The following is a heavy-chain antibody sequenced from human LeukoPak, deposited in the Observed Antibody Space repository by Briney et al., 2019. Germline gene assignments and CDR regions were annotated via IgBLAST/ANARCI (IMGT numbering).Heavy chain of an antibody. CDR2: ISYDGSNK. J-gene: IGHJ6*04. CDR1: GFTFSSYA. V-gene: IGHV3-30*04. D-gene: IGHD3-10*01. CDR3: ARELGRGSGSIYYGMDV. Sequence: GGSLRLSCAASGFTFSSYAMHCVRQAPGKGLEWVAVISYDGSNKYYADSVKGRFTISRDNSKNTLYLQMNSLRAEDTAVYYCARELGRGSGSIYYGMDVWGKGTTVTVSS.